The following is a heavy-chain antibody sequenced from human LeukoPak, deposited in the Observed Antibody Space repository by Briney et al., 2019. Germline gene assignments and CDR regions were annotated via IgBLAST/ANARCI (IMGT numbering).Heavy chain of an antibody. CDR2: IYYSGST. CDR3: ASLSDYGDQLDY. D-gene: IGHD4-17*01. V-gene: IGHV4-39*01. CDR1: GGSISSSSYS. Sequence: SETLSLTCTVSGGSISSSSYSWGWIRQPPGKGLEWIGSIYYSGSTYYNPSLKSRVTISVDTSKNQFSLKLSSVTAADTAVYYCASLSDYGDQLDYWGQGTLVTVSS. J-gene: IGHJ4*02.